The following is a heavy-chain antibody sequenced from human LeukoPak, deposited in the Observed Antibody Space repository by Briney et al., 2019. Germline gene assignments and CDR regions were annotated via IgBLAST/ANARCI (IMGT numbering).Heavy chain of an antibody. CDR2: ISGSGGST. D-gene: IGHD6-19*01. V-gene: IGHV3-23*01. CDR3: ASRGITVAGTKGAFDI. Sequence: GGSLRLSCAASGFTFSSYAMSWVRQAPGKGLEWVSAISGSGGSTYYADSVKGRFTISRDNSKNTLYLQMNSLRAEDTAVYYCASRGITVAGTKGAFDIWGQGTMVTVSS. J-gene: IGHJ3*02. CDR1: GFTFSSYA.